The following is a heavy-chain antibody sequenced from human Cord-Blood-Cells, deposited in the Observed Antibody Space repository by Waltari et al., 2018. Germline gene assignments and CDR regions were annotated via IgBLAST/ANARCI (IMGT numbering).Heavy chain of an antibody. Sequence: QLQLQESGPGLVKPSETLSLTCTVSAASISSSSYYWGWIRQPPGKGLEWIGRIYYSGRTYYSPSLKSRVTISVDTSTNQFSLKLSSVTAADTAVYYCARTHYSSTSCYDAVDIGGQGTMVTVSS. D-gene: IGHD2-2*01. CDR1: AASISSSSYY. CDR3: ARTHYSSTSCYDAVDI. J-gene: IGHJ3*02. CDR2: IYYSGRT. V-gene: IGHV4-39*01.